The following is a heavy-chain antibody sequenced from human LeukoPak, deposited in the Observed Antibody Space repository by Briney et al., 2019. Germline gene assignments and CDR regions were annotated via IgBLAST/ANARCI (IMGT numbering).Heavy chain of an antibody. Sequence: SETLSLTCIVSGGSISSSTYYWGWIRQPPGKGLEWIGSIYYSGSTYYNPSLKSRVTISVDTSKNQFSLKLSSVTAADTAVYYCARLRGYLDYWGQGTLVTVSS. J-gene: IGHJ4*02. CDR2: IYYSGST. CDR1: GGSISSSTYY. CDR3: ARLRGYLDY. V-gene: IGHV4-39*01.